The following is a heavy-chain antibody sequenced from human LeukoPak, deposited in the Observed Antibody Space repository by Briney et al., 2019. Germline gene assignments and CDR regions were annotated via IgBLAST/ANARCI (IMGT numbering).Heavy chain of an antibody. D-gene: IGHD3-16*02. V-gene: IGHV4-59*01. J-gene: IGHJ3*02. CDR2: IYYSGST. CDR1: RGSISSYY. Sequence: SSETLSLTCTVSRGSISSYYWSWIRQPPGKGREWIGYIYYSGSTNYNPSLKSRVTISVDTSKNQFSLKLSSVTAADTAAYYCTRGRGYYDYVWGSYRPDAFDIWGQGTMVTVSS. CDR3: TRGRGYYDYVWGSYRPDAFDI.